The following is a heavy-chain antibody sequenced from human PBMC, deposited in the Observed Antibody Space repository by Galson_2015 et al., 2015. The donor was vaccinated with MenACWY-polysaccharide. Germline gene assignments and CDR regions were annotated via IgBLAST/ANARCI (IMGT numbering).Heavy chain of an antibody. CDR1: GFAFNSHS. Sequence: SLRLSCAASGFAFNSHSMSWVRQAPEKGLEWVATIKHDGSVRYYVDSLKGRFTISRDNAKNSLYLQMNSLGTEDTAIYYCARDIMDVWGKGTTVTVSP. CDR2: IKHDGSVR. CDR3: ARDIMDV. V-gene: IGHV3-7*01. J-gene: IGHJ6*01.